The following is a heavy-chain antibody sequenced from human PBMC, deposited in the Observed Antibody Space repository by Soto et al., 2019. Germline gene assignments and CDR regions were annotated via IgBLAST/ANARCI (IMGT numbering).Heavy chain of an antibody. CDR1: GFTFSMFT. Sequence: GGSLRLSCAASGFTFSMFTMNWVRQAPGKGLEWVASFSSVSSYIYYADSVKGRFTISRDNAKNSLYLQMNSLRVEDTAVYYCARGYYGSEGTEYFQLWGRGTLVTVSS. CDR3: ARGYYGSEGTEYFQL. V-gene: IGHV3-21*01. J-gene: IGHJ1*01. D-gene: IGHD3-10*01. CDR2: FSSVSSYI.